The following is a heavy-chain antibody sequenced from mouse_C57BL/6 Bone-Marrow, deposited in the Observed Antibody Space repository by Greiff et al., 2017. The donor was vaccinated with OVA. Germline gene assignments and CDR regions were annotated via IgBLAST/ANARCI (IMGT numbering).Heavy chain of an antibody. D-gene: IGHD1-1*01. J-gene: IGHJ3*01. CDR3: ARGLNYYGSRGGLAD. Sequence: QVQLQQPGAELVKPGASVKLSCKASGYTFTSYWMHWVKQRPGRGLEWIGRIDPNSGGTTYNEKFKSKATLTVAKPSSTAYMQLSSLTSDDSAVYYCARGLNYYGSRGGLADWGQGTLVTVSA. V-gene: IGHV1-72*01. CDR2: IDPNSGGT. CDR1: GYTFTSYW.